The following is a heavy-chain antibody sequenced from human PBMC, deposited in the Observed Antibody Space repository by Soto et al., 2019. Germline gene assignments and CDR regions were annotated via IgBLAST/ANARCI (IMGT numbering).Heavy chain of an antibody. Sequence: PSETLSLTCTVSGGSISSYYWSWIRQPPGKGLEWIGYIYYSGSTNYNPSLKSRVTISVDTSKNQFSLKLSSVTAADTAVYYCARSTGDYGYYFDYWGQGTLVTVSS. D-gene: IGHD4-17*01. J-gene: IGHJ4*02. CDR1: GGSISSYY. CDR3: ARSTGDYGYYFDY. V-gene: IGHV4-59*01. CDR2: IYYSGST.